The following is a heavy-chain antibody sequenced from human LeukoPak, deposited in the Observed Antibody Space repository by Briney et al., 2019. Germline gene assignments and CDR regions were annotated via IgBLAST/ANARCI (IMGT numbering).Heavy chain of an antibody. CDR3: ARGSLYYYDSSGGI. Sequence: GGSLRLSCAASGFTFSDYYMSWVRQAPGRGLEWVSHISSSGSTRYYADSVKGRFTISRDNAKNSLYVQMNSLRAEDTAVYYCARGSLYYYDSSGGIWGQGTMVTVSS. D-gene: IGHD3-22*01. V-gene: IGHV3-11*04. CDR1: GFTFSDYY. CDR2: ISSSGSTR. J-gene: IGHJ3*02.